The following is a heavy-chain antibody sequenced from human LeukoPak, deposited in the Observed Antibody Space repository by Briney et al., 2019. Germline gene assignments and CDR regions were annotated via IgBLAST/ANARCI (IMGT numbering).Heavy chain of an antibody. CDR3: ARAGIAAAGTPSSYFDL. V-gene: IGHV1-46*01. J-gene: IGHJ2*01. Sequence: ASVKVSCKASGYTFTSYYMHWVRQAPGQGLEWMGIINPSGGSTSYAQKFQGRVTMTRDTSTSTVYMELSSVRSEDTAVYYCARAGIAAAGTPSSYFDLWGRRTLVTAS. CDR1: GYTFTSYY. D-gene: IGHD6-13*01. CDR2: INPSGGST.